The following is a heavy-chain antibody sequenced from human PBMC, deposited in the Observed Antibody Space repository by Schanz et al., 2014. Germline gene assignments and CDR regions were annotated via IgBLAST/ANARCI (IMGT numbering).Heavy chain of an antibody. CDR2: IYTSGST. CDR3: ARRKHAFDI. CDR1: GFTVSSNY. V-gene: IGHV3-66*01. Sequence: EVQLVESGGGLVQPGGSLRLSCAASGFTVSSNYMSWVRQAPGKGLEWVSVIYTSGSTYYADSVRGRFTFSRDNSKNTLYLQMNSLSAEDTAVYYCARRKHAFDIWGQGTMVTVSS. J-gene: IGHJ3*02.